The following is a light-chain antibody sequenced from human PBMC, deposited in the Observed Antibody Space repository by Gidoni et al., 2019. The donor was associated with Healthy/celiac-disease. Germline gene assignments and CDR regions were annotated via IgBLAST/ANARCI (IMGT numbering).Light chain of an antibody. CDR2: EVS. CDR3: SSYTSGSTLV. CDR1: SSDVGGYNY. Sequence: QSALTQPASVSRSPGQSITIPCTRTSSDVGGYNYVSWYQQHPGKAPKLMIYEVSNRPSGVSNRFSGSKAGNTASLTISGLQAEDEADYYCSSYTSGSTLVFGGGTKLTVL. J-gene: IGLJ3*02. V-gene: IGLV2-14*01.